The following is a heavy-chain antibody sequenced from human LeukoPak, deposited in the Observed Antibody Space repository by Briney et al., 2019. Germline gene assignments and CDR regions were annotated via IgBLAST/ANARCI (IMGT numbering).Heavy chain of an antibody. Sequence: SETLSLTCTVSAGSISSYYWSWIRQPPGKGLEWIGYIYYSGSTNYNPSLKSRVTISIDTSKNQFSLKLTSVTAVDTAVYYCARGIRGVIIKDYWGQGTLVTVSS. D-gene: IGHD3-10*01. V-gene: IGHV4-59*01. J-gene: IGHJ4*02. CDR3: ARGIRGVIIKDY. CDR1: AGSISSYY. CDR2: IYYSGST.